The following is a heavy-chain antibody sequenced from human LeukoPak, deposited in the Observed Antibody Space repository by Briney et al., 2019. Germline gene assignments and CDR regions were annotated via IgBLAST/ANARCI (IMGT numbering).Heavy chain of an antibody. CDR2: IDWDNDK. CDR3: ARIIYYDSSGYIFDY. V-gene: IGHV2-70*20. CDR1: GFSLSTSGMC. D-gene: IGHD3-22*01. J-gene: IGHJ4*02. Sequence: SGPALVKPTQTLTLTCTFSGFSLSTSGMCVSWVRQPPGKALEWLAHIDWDNDKYYNTSLKTRLTISKDTSKNQVVLIMTNMDPVDTATYYCARIIYYDSSGYIFDYWGQGTLVTVSS.